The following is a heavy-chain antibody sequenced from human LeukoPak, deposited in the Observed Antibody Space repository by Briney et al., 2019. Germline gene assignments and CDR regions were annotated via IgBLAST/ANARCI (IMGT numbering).Heavy chain of an antibody. J-gene: IGHJ6*03. CDR2: ISSSGSTI. CDR3: ARLAARQYYYMDV. D-gene: IGHD6-6*01. V-gene: IGHV3-48*03. CDR1: GFTFSSYA. Sequence: GGSLRLSCAASGFTFSSYAMSWVRQAPGKGLEWVSYISSSGSTIYYADSVKGRFTISRDNAKNSLYLQMNSLRAEDTAVYYCARLAARQYYYMDVWGKGTTVTVSS.